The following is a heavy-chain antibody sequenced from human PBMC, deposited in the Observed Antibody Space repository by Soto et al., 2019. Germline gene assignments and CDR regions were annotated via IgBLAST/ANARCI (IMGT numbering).Heavy chain of an antibody. CDR3: ARTRSFTLGFYYDGMDV. CDR1: GYSFASYW. D-gene: IGHD6-6*01. CDR2: IYPGDSDT. V-gene: IGHV5-51*01. J-gene: IGHJ6*02. Sequence: GESLKISCQGSGYSFASYWIGWVRQMPGKDLEWMGIIYPGDSDTRYSPSFQGQVTISADKSPRTAYLQWTSLKASDTALYYCARTRSFTLGFYYDGMDVWGQGTTVTVSS.